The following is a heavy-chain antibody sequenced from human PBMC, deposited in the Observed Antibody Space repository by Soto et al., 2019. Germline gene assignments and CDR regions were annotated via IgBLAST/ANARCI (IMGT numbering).Heavy chain of an antibody. CDR1: GYTFTSYG. J-gene: IGHJ5*02. Sequence: QVQLVQSGAEVKKPGASVKVSCKASGYTFTSYGISWVRQAPGQGLEWIGWISAYNGNTNYAQKLQGRVTITTDTSTSTAYMELRSLRSDDTAVYYCARVVRITMVRGAPNWFDPWGQGTLVTVSS. D-gene: IGHD3-10*01. CDR2: ISAYNGNT. V-gene: IGHV1-18*01. CDR3: ARVVRITMVRGAPNWFDP.